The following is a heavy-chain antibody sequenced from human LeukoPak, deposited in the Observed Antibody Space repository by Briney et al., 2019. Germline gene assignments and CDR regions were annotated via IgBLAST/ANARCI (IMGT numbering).Heavy chain of an antibody. CDR1: GYTFTSYG. J-gene: IGHJ3*02. D-gene: IGHD3-22*01. CDR2: ISAYNGNT. CDR3: ARSRPHYYYDSSGYYPGAFDI. Sequence: ASVKVSCKASGYTFTSYGISWVRQAPGQGLEWMGWISAYNGNTNYAQKLQGRVTMTTDTSTSTAYMELRSLGSDDTAVYYCARSRPHYYYDSSGYYPGAFDIWGQGTMVTVSS. V-gene: IGHV1-18*01.